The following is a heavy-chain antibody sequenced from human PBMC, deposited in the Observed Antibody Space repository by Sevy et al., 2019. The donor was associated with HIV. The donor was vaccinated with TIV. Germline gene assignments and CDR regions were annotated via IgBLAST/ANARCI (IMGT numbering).Heavy chain of an antibody. V-gene: IGHV5-51*01. CDR1: GYTFTNYW. D-gene: IGHD3-9*01. J-gene: IGHJ4*02. CDR2: IYPADSDT. CDR3: VRHRPLTGAILNGYLDF. Sequence: KSGESLKISCKVSGYTFTNYWIGWVRQMPGKGLEWMGTIYPADSDTRYNPSFEGRVTISADMSISTADLQWTSLKASDSAIYYCVRHRPLTGAILNGYLDFWGQGTLVTVSS.